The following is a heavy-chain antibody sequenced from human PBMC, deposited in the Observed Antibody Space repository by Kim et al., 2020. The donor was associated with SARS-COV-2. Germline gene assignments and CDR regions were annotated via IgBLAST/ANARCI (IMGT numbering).Heavy chain of an antibody. D-gene: IGHD1-26*01. CDR2: INPISGGT. CDR3: AREAVGDTNELDH. V-gene: IGHV1-2*06. J-gene: IGHJ4*02. Sequence: ASVKVSCKASGYTFTDYYIHWVRQAPGQGLEWMGRINPISGGTDYAQKFQGRITMTRDTSISTAYMELSSLRSDDTAVYFCAREAVGDTNELDHWGQGTLVTVSS. CDR1: GYTFTDYY.